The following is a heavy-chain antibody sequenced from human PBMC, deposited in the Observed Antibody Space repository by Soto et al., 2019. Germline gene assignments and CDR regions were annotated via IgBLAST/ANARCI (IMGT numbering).Heavy chain of an antibody. D-gene: IGHD1-26*01. CDR3: AKGRGGRYSGYFDY. V-gene: IGHV3-23*01. Sequence: PGGSLRLSCAACGFTFSSYAMSWVRQAPGKGLEWVSAISGSGGSTYYADSVKGRFTISRDNSKNTLYLQMNSLRAEDAAVYYCAKGRGGRYSGYFDYWGQGTLVTVSS. J-gene: IGHJ4*02. CDR1: GFTFSSYA. CDR2: ISGSGGST.